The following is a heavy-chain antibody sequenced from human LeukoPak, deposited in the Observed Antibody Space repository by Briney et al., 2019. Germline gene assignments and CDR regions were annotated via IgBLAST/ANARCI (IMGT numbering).Heavy chain of an antibody. CDR3: ARPRTAWSSHWYFEV. J-gene: IGHJ2*01. V-gene: IGHV3-7*05. Sequence: GGSLRLSCAASGFTFSSYWMSWVRQAPGKGLEWVANIKQDGSEKYYVDSVKGRFTISRDNAKNSLYLQMNSLRAEDTAVYYCARPRTAWSSHWYFEVWGRGTLVTVSS. D-gene: IGHD1-1*01. CDR1: GFTFSSYW. CDR2: IKQDGSEK.